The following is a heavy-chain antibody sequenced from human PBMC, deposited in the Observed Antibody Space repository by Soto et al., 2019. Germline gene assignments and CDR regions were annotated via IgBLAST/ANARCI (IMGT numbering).Heavy chain of an antibody. CDR3: ARDVEGSGLWFHRNYYSGMDV. J-gene: IGHJ6*02. CDR1: EGTIVSND. D-gene: IGHD3-10*01. Sequence: LRDWWGVFEGTIVSNDRNCVRQAPGKGLEWVSVIYSGGSTYYADSVKGRFTISRDNSKNTLYLQMNSLRAEDTAVYYCARDVEGSGLWFHRNYYSGMDVWGQGTTVTVSS. CDR2: IYSGGST. V-gene: IGHV3-66*01.